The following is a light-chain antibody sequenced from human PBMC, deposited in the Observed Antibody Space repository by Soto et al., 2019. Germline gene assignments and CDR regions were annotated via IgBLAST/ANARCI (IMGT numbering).Light chain of an antibody. CDR3: AAWDDSLNGHV. CDR2: TNY. CDR1: SSNIGTNP. Sequence: QAVVTQPPSASGTPGQRVTISCSGSSSNIGTNPVNWCQQLPGTAPKLLIYTNYQRPSGVPDRFSGSKSGTSASLAISGLQSEDEADYYCAAWDDSLNGHVFGTGTKLTVL. J-gene: IGLJ1*01. V-gene: IGLV1-44*01.